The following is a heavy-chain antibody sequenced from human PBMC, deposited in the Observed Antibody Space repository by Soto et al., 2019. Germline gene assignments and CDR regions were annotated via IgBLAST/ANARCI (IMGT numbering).Heavy chain of an antibody. J-gene: IGHJ4*02. CDR3: ARRWGTYFDF. Sequence: PSGTLSLTCTVSGGSISSYYWSWIRQPPGKGLEWIGYIYYSGSTDYDPSLKSRVTISVDTSKNQFSLKLSSVTAADTAVYYCARRWGTYFDFWGQGTLVTVSS. D-gene: IGHD7-27*01. CDR2: IYYSGST. V-gene: IGHV4-59*01. CDR1: GGSISSYY.